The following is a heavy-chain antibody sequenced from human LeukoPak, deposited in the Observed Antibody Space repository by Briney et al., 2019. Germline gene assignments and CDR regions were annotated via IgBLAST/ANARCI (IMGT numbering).Heavy chain of an antibody. CDR1: GFTDSSNY. CDR2: IYSGDST. CDR3: ARMTVTTDFDY. Sequence: GGSLRLSCAASGFTDSSNYMSWVRQAPGKGLEWVSVIYSGDSTYYADSVKGRFTISRDNSKNTLYLQMNSLRAEDTAVYYCARMTVTTDFDYWGQGTLVTVSS. V-gene: IGHV3-66*01. D-gene: IGHD4-17*01. J-gene: IGHJ4*02.